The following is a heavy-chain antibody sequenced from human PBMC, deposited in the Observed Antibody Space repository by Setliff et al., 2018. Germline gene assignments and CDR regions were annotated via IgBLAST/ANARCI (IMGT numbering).Heavy chain of an antibody. J-gene: IGHJ5*02. CDR2: INVSGGSA. Sequence: ASVKVSCKASGYTFTRYYMYWVRQAPGQGLEWMGIINVSGGSASYAEKFQGRVTMTRDTSTSTGYMELSSLRSEDTAVYYCARLQAIFGVFKDGDWFDPWGQGTLVTVSS. CDR3: ARLQAIFGVFKDGDWFDP. D-gene: IGHD3-3*01. CDR1: GYTFTRYY. V-gene: IGHV1-46*01.